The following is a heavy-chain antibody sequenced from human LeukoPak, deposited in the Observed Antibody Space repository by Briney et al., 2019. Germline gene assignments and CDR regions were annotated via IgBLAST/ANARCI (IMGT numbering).Heavy chain of an antibody. V-gene: IGHV3-23*01. CDR3: TKKRTTSVTDWFDP. J-gene: IGHJ5*02. Sequence: PGGSLRLSCAASGFTFSSYAMAWIRQAPGKGLEFVSVISGIGTTTYYADSVKGRFTISRDNSKNTQFLQMNSLRAEDTAVYYCTKKRTTSVTDWFDPWGQGTLVTVSS. CDR2: ISGIGTTT. D-gene: IGHD4-17*01. CDR1: GFTFSSYA.